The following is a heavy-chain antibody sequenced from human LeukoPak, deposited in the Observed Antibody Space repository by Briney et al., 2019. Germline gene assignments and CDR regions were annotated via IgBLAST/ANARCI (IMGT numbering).Heavy chain of an antibody. Sequence: GGSLRLSCAASGFTFSTYAMHWVRQAPGKGLEYVSAISSNGGSTHYANSVKGRFTISRDNSKNTLYLQMGSLRAEDMAVYYCARDYCSSTSCLLDYWGQGTLVTVSS. CDR1: GFTFSTYA. V-gene: IGHV3-64*01. J-gene: IGHJ4*02. D-gene: IGHD2-2*01. CDR3: ARDYCSSTSCLLDY. CDR2: ISSNGGST.